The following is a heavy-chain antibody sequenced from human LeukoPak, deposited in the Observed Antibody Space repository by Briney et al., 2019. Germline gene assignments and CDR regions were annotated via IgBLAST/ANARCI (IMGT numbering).Heavy chain of an antibody. CDR3: AKEIGAAVYFDY. CDR2: ISGSGGST. Sequence: GGSLRLSCAASGFTFSSYAMSWVRQAPGKGLEWVSAISGSGGSTNYADSVKGRFTISRDDSKNTAYLQMNSLRVEDTAVYYCAKEIGAAVYFDYWSQGTLVTVSS. J-gene: IGHJ4*02. D-gene: IGHD6-25*01. V-gene: IGHV3-23*01. CDR1: GFTFSSYA.